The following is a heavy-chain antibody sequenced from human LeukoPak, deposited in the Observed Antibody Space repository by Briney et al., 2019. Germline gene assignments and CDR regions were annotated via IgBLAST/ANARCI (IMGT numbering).Heavy chain of an antibody. Sequence: PGGSLRLSCAASGFTFSSYGMHWVRQAPGKGLEWVAAISYDGSNKYYADSVKGRFTISRDNSKNTLYLQMNSLRGEDTAVYYCARTEYCSRGSCYGLAFDVWGQGTMVTVSS. D-gene: IGHD2-15*01. V-gene: IGHV3-30*03. CDR3: ARTEYCSRGSCYGLAFDV. CDR1: GFTFSSYG. CDR2: ISYDGSNK. J-gene: IGHJ3*01.